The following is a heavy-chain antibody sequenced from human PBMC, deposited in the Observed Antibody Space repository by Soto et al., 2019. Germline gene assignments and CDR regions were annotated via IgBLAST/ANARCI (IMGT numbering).Heavy chain of an antibody. Sequence: EVQLVESGGGLVQPGGSLRLSCVASGIPVSSNYMTWVRQAPGKGLEWVSVLHSGGDTYYANSVKGRFTISRHDSTNPRFLQMNSRTAEDAGVYYCARDGPLYGASRMYVWGQGTTVTVSS. J-gene: IGHJ6*02. V-gene: IGHV3-53*04. CDR2: LHSGGDT. D-gene: IGHD4-17*01. CDR1: GIPVSSNY. CDR3: ARDGPLYGASRMYV.